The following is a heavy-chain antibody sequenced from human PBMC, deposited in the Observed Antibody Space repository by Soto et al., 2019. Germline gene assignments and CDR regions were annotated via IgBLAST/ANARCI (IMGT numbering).Heavy chain of an antibody. D-gene: IGHD2-2*01. CDR1: GGSISSYY. J-gene: IGHJ6*03. Sequence: SETLSLTCTVSGGSISSYYCSWIRQPPGKGLEWIGYIYYSGSTNYNPSLKSRVTISVDTSKNQFSLKLSSVTAADTAVYYCARVSVVPAARDPYYYYCMDVWGKGTMVTVPS. CDR3: ARVSVVPAARDPYYYYCMDV. V-gene: IGHV4-59*01. CDR2: IYYSGST.